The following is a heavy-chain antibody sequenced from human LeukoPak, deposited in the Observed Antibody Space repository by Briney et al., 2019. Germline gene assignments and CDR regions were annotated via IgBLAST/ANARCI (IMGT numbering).Heavy chain of an antibody. CDR1: GFTFSSYS. D-gene: IGHD3-3*01. Sequence: GGSLRLSCAASGFTFSSYSMNWVRQAPGKGLEWVSYISSNSSTIYYADSVKGRFTISRDNAKNSLYLQMTSLRAEDTAVYYCARAWGNDYDLNYWGQGTLVTVSS. J-gene: IGHJ4*02. CDR3: ARAWGNDYDLNY. V-gene: IGHV3-48*04. CDR2: ISSNSSTI.